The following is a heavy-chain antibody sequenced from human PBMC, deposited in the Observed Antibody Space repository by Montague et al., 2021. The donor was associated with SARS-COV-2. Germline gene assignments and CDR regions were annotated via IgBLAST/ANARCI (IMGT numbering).Heavy chain of an antibody. V-gene: IGHV4-31*03. CDR3: ARLNYWAPFDF. J-gene: IGHJ4*02. CDR2: VYHTGNT. D-gene: IGHD1-7*01. CDR1: GGSINSGGYY. Sequence: TLSLTCTVSGGSINSGGYYWTWIRQHPVGGLEWIGYVYHTGNTHYTPSLESRLTISVDTSKNQFSLKLTSVTAADTAIYYCARLNYWAPFDFWGQGALVTVSS.